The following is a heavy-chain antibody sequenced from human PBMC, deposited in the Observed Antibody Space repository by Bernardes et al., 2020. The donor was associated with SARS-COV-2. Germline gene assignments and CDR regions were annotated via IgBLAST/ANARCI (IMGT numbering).Heavy chain of an antibody. V-gene: IGHV3-9*01. D-gene: IGHD3-10*01. CDR3: AMGIHYGSGSYPLY. CDR1: GFTFDDYA. J-gene: IGHJ4*02. CDR2: ISWNSGNI. Sequence: SLRLSCAASGFTFDDYAMHWVRQAPGKGLEWVSGISWNSGNIGYADSVKGRFTISRDNAKNSLYLQMNSLRAEDTALYYCAMGIHYGSGSYPLYWGQGTLVTVSS.